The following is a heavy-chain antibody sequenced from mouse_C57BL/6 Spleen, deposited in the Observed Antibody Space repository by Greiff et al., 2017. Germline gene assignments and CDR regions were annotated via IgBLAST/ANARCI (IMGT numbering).Heavy chain of an antibody. CDR1: GFTFSSYA. CDR3: ARDGSSYVEAMDY. D-gene: IGHD1-1*01. Sequence: EVQGVESGGGLVKPGGSLKLSCAASGFTFSSYAMSWVRQTPEKRLEWVATISDGGSYTYYPDNVKGRFTISRDNAKNNLYLQMSHLKSEDTAMYYCARDGSSYVEAMDYWGQGTSVTVSS. V-gene: IGHV5-4*01. CDR2: ISDGGSYT. J-gene: IGHJ4*01.